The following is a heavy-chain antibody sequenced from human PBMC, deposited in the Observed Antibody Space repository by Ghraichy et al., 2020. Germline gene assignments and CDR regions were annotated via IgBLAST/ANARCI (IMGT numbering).Heavy chain of an antibody. CDR1: GASISTGSYY. J-gene: IGHJ4*02. V-gene: IGHV4-31*11. Sequence: SETLSLTCAVAGASISTGSYYWIWIRQHPGKGLEWVGYIYYDGTTYYNPSLTSRPAISVDTSKNHFLLKMASVTAADTAVYFCASSGGYSAGFGIDYWGQGTLVTVSS. CDR2: IYYDGTT. CDR3: ASSGGYSAGFGIDY. D-gene: IGHD5-18*01.